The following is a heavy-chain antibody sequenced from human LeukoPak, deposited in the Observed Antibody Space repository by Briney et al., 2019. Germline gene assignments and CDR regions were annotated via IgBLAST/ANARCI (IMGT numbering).Heavy chain of an antibody. D-gene: IGHD3-10*01. V-gene: IGHV4-4*02. Sequence: PSETLSLTCAVSGGSLSTTSWWVWLRQPPGKGLEWIGEVYHSGGGNKNYNPSLKSRATISIDTSKNQFSLKLNSVTAADTAVYYCAKSNGYGLVDIWGQGTMVTVSS. CDR1: GGSLSTTSW. CDR2: VYHSGGGNK. J-gene: IGHJ3*02. CDR3: AKSNGYGLVDI.